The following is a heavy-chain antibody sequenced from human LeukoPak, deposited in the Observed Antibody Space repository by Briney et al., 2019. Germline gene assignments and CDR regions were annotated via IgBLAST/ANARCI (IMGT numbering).Heavy chain of an antibody. CDR3: ARDSSPEYCGGDCSSYYFDY. CDR1: GGTFSSYA. J-gene: IGHJ4*02. V-gene: IGHV1-69*05. Sequence: SVKVSCKASGGTFSSYAISWVRQAPGQGLEWMGRIIPIFGTANYAQKLQGRVTITTDESTSTAYMELSSLRSEDTAVYYCARDSSPEYCGGDCSSYYFDYWGQGTLVTVSS. D-gene: IGHD2-21*02. CDR2: IIPIFGTA.